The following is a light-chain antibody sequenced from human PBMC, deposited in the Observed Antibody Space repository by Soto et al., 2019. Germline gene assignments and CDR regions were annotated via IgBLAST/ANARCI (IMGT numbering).Light chain of an antibody. CDR3: QPYGTSPRFT. CDR1: QSVSSSY. CDR2: DAS. Sequence: EIVLTQSPGTLSLSPGERAALSCRASQSVSSSYLAWYQQKPGQAPRLLIYDASSRATGIPDRFSGSGSGTDFTLTISRLEPEDFAVYYCQPYGTSPRFTFGPGTKVDIK. J-gene: IGKJ3*01. V-gene: IGKV3-20*01.